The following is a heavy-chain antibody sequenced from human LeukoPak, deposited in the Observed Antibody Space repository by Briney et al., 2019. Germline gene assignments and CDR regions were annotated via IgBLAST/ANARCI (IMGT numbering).Heavy chain of an antibody. V-gene: IGHV4-4*07. CDR2: IYPSGST. J-gene: IGHJ4*02. CDR3: AGGDYHILTGYDLPFDY. Sequence: PSETLSLTCTVSGGSISSYYWSWIRQPAGKGLVWIGRIYPSGSTNYNPSLKNRLTMPVDTSKNQFSLNLTSVTAADTAVYYWAGGDYHILTGYDLPFDYWGQGTLVTVSS. D-gene: IGHD3-9*01. CDR1: GGSISSYY.